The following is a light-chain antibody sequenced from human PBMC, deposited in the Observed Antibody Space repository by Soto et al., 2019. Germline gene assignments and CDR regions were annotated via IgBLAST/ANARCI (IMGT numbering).Light chain of an antibody. Sequence: QSALTQPASVSGSPGQSIIISCTGTSSDVGGYNYVSWYQQHPGKAPKVIIYEVINRPSGVSNRFSGSKSGSTASLTISGLQAEDEADYYCISYTSISTLVFGTGTKLTVL. J-gene: IGLJ1*01. CDR2: EVI. CDR3: ISYTSISTLV. CDR1: SSDVGGYNY. V-gene: IGLV2-14*01.